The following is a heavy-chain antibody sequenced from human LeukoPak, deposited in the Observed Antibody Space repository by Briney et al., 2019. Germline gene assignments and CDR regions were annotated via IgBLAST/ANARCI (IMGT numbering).Heavy chain of an antibody. CDR3: ARRPMWGPSYYYGMDV. D-gene: IGHD3-16*01. Sequence: SETLSLTCTVSGGSISSSSYYWGWIRQPPGKGLEWIGSIYYSGSTYYNPSLKSRVTISVDTSKNQFSLKLSSVTAADTAVYYCARRPMWGPSYYYGMDVWGQGTTVTVSS. V-gene: IGHV4-39*01. CDR1: GGSISSSSYY. CDR2: IYYSGST. J-gene: IGHJ6*02.